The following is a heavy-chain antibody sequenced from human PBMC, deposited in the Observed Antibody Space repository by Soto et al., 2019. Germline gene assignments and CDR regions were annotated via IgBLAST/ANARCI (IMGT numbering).Heavy chain of an antibody. V-gene: IGHV4-30-4*01. J-gene: IGHJ4*02. CDR1: GACTNSGVYY. CDR2: IYYSGST. CDR3: ARILMNYYWLDY. Sequence: SETLSLTCTVSGACTNSGVYYWSWIRQPPGKGLERIGHIYYSGSTYYSPSLKSRARISVDSSKSQVSLKLTSVTAADTAVYFCARILMNYYWLDYWGQGVLVTDSS. D-gene: IGHD3-10*01.